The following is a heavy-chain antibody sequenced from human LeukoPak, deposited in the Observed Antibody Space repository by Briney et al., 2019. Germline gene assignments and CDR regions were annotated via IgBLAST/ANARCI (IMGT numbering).Heavy chain of an antibody. CDR2: FYSSTRT. J-gene: IGHJ6*04. V-gene: IGHV4-61*09. CDR3: ARCMSELDYGDYAYYYHMDV. CDR1: GDSLTSGSRY. Sequence: SQTLSLTCTVSGDSLTSGSRYWSWIRQPAGKGLEWIGHFYSSTRTTYNPSLESRVTISGDTAKNQFSLKLDSVAAADTAVYFCARCMSELDYGDYAYYYHMDVWGKGTTVTVSS. D-gene: IGHD4-17*01.